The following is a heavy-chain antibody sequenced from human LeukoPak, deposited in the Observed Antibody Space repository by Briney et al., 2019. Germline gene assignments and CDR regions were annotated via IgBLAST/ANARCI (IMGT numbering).Heavy chain of an antibody. CDR2: IKRKTSGCAI. CDR1: GFTFSDAS. Sequence: GGSLRLSCAASGFTFSDASMIWVRQAPGKGLEWVGRIKRKTSGCAIEYAAAVKGRFSIARDDSKNTLNLQMNSLKTEDTAVYYCTTVGELGGAFAIWGQGTMVTVSS. V-gene: IGHV3-15*01. CDR3: TTVGELGGAFAI. J-gene: IGHJ3*02. D-gene: IGHD1-26*01.